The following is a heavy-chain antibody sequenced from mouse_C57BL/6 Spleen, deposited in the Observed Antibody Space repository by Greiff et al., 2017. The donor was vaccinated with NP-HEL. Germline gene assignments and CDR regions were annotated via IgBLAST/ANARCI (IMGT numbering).Heavy chain of an antibody. CDR2: INPNNGGT. CDR1: GYTFTDYY. J-gene: IGHJ2*01. D-gene: IGHD6-1*01. V-gene: IGHV1-26*01. Sequence: VQLQQSGPELVKPGASVKISCKASGYTFTDYYMNWVKQSHGKSLEWIGDINPNNGGTSYNQKFKGKATLTVDKSSSTAYMELRSLTSEDSAVYYCAATWGYWGQGTTLTVSS. CDR3: AATWGY.